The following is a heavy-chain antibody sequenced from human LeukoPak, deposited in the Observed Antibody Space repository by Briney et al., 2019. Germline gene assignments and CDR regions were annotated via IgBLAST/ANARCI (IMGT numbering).Heavy chain of an antibody. D-gene: IGHD6-13*01. Sequence: PSETLSLTCAVSGGSISSGGYSWSWIRQPPGKGLEWIGYIYYSGSTNYNPSLKSRVTISVDTSKNQFSLKLSSVTAADTAVYYCARDPGYSSSWYWFDPWGQGTLVTVSS. V-gene: IGHV4-61*08. J-gene: IGHJ5*02. CDR1: GGSISSGGYS. CDR2: IYYSGST. CDR3: ARDPGYSSSWYWFDP.